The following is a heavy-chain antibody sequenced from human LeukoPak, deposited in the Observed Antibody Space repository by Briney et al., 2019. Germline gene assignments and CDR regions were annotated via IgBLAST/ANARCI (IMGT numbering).Heavy chain of an antibody. CDR3: ARSGYYYDSLDY. CDR2: LYFSGST. J-gene: IGHJ4*02. V-gene: IGHV4-59*08. Sequence: SETLSLTCTVSGASISTYYWSWIRQPPGKGLEWIGYLYFSGSTNYNPSLKSRVTISVDTSKNQFSLKLSSVTAADTAVYYCARSGYYYDSLDYWGQGTLVTVSS. CDR1: GASISTYY. D-gene: IGHD3-22*01.